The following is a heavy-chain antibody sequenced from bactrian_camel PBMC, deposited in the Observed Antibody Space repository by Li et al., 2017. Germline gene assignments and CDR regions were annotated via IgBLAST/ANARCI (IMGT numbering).Heavy chain of an antibody. CDR3: SLAHQYGGTWFAATNY. Sequence: VQLVESGGGLVQPEKSMRLSCAASGFTFSSYTMTWVRQAPGKGLEWVSHISSDGRVTYYADSVKGRFTMSRDNAKSMLYLQLNSLKSDDKAMYYCSLAHQYGGTWFAATNYWGQGTQVTVS. CDR1: GFTFSSYT. CDR2: ISSDGRVT. D-gene: IGHD2*01. J-gene: IGHJ4*01. V-gene: IGHV3S40*01.